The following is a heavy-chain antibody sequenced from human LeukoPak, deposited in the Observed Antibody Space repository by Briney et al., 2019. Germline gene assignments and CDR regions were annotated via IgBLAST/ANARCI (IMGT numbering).Heavy chain of an antibody. CDR3: TRPAKRYCSGGSCYQELDY. V-gene: IGHV3-73*01. J-gene: IGHJ4*02. Sequence: PGGSLRLSCAASGFTFSGSAMHWVRQASGKGLEWVGRISSKANSYATAYAASVKGRFTISRDDSKNTAYLQMNSLKTEDTAVYYCTRPAKRYCSGGSCYQELDYWGQGTLVTVSS. D-gene: IGHD2-15*01. CDR2: ISSKANSYAT. CDR1: GFTFSGSA.